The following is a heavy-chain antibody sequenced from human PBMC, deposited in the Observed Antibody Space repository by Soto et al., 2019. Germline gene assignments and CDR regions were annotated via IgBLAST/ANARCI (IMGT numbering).Heavy chain of an antibody. J-gene: IGHJ6*02. CDR2: IYSGGST. D-gene: IGHD2-2*01. CDR1: GFTVSSNY. Sequence: VGSLRLSCAASGFTVSSNYMSWARQAPGKGLEWVSVIYSGGSTYYTDSVKGRFTISRDSSKNTLYLQMNSLRAEDTAVYYCARDPNIVLVPAALRSYYYYYGMDVWGQGTTVTVSS. V-gene: IGHV3-66*01. CDR3: ARDPNIVLVPAALRSYYYYYGMDV.